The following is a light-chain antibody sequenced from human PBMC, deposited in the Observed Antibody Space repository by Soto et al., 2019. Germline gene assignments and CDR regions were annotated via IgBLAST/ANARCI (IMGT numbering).Light chain of an antibody. J-gene: IGKJ1*01. CDR2: TAS. Sequence: DIQMTQSPSSLSASVGDRVTITCRASQSISRFLNWYQQKPGKAPKLLIYTASSLESGVPSRFSGSGSGADFTLTISSLQPEDFATYYCQQSYSVFQTFGQGTKVEIK. CDR1: QSISRF. V-gene: IGKV1-39*01. CDR3: QQSYSVFQT.